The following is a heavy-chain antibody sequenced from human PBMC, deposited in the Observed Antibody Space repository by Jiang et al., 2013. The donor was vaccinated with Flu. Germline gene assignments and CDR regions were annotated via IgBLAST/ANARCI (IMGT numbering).Heavy chain of an antibody. CDR2: MYYSGST. J-gene: IGHJ4*02. Sequence: GSGLVKPSETLSLTCTVSGGSISNSSYYWGWIRQPPGKGLEWIGSMYYSGSTYYNPSLKSRVTISEDTSKNQFSLKLSSVTAADTAVYYCARLDLWTGYFDYWGQGTLVTVSS. CDR3: ARLDLWTGYFDY. D-gene: IGHD3/OR15-3a*01. CDR1: GGSISNSSYY. V-gene: IGHV4-39*01.